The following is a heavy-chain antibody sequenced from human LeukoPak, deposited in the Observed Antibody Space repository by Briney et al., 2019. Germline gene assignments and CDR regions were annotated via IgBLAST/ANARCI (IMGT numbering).Heavy chain of an antibody. J-gene: IGHJ4*02. CDR3: AKGLSTIFGVAVTFDY. V-gene: IGHV3-23*01. D-gene: IGHD3-3*01. Sequence: PGGSLRLSCAASVFTFSSYAMSWVRQAPGQGLEWVSTISGSGGSTYYADSVKGRFTISRDNSKNTLYLQMNSLRAEDTAVYYCAKGLSTIFGVAVTFDYWGQGTLVTVSS. CDR1: VFTFSSYA. CDR2: ISGSGGST.